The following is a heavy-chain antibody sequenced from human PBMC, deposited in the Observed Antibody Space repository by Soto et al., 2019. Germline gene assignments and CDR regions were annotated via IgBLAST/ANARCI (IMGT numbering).Heavy chain of an antibody. CDR3: ARVVGIAVDDY. J-gene: IGHJ4*02. V-gene: IGHV1-3*01. CDR2: INAGNGNT. CDR1: GYTFTSYA. D-gene: IGHD6-19*01. Sequence: QVQLVQSGAEVKKPGASVKVSCKASGYTFTSYAMHWVRQAPGQRLEWMGWINAGNGNTKYSQKFQGRVTITRDTAASTAYMELSSLRSEDTAVYYCARVVGIAVDDYWGQGTLVTVSS.